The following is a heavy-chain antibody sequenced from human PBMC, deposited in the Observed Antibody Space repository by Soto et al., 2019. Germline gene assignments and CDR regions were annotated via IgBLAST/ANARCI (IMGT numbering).Heavy chain of an antibody. V-gene: IGHV3-13*01. CDR3: ARVGRDCSGGSCYWYFDL. Sequence: EVQLVESGGGLVQPGGSLRLSCAASGFTFSSYDMHWVRQATGKGLEWVSAIGTAGDTYYPGSVKGRFTISRENAKNSLYLQMNSLRAGDTAVYYCARVGRDCSGGSCYWYFDLWGRGTLVTVSS. CDR1: GFTFSSYD. CDR2: IGTAGDT. D-gene: IGHD2-15*01. J-gene: IGHJ2*01.